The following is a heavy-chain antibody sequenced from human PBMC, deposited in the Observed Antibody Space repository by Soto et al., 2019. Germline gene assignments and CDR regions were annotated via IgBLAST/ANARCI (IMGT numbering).Heavy chain of an antibody. Sequence: GGSLRLSCAASGFTFSSYARSWVRQAPGKGLEWVSAISGSGGSTYYADSVKGRFTISRDNSKNTLYLQMNSLRAEDTAVYYCAKVQYDFWSGYSYFDYWGQGTLVTVSS. CDR1: GFTFSSYA. CDR2: ISGSGGST. V-gene: IGHV3-23*01. CDR3: AKVQYDFWSGYSYFDY. J-gene: IGHJ4*02. D-gene: IGHD3-3*01.